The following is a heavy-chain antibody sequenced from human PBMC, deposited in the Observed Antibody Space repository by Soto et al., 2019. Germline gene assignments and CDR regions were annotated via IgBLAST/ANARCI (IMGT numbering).Heavy chain of an antibody. J-gene: IGHJ6*02. CDR2: IIPIFGTA. CDR3: ALGLLGVVADQGYYYYGMDV. Sequence: QVQLVQSGAEVKKPGSSVKVSCKASGGTFSSYAISWVRQAPGQGLEWMGGIIPIFGTANYAQKFQGRVTITADESTSTAYMERSRLRSEDTAVYYCALGLLGVVADQGYYYYGMDVWGQGTTVTVSS. D-gene: IGHD2-15*01. CDR1: GGTFSSYA. V-gene: IGHV1-69*12.